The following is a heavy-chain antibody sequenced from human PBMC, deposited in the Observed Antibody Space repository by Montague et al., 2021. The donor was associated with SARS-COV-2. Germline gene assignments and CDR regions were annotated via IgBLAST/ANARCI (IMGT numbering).Heavy chain of an antibody. D-gene: IGHD4-23*01. CDR3: ARTTVVTPYYYYAMDV. CDR1: DDSINNKTYF. Sequence: SETLSLTCTVSDDSINNKTYFWDWIRQPPGKGLEWIGIIHYRGSTHYNPSLKSRLTISVDTSRNQFSLKLSSVTAADTAVYFCARTTVVTPYYYYAMDVWGQGTTVTVSS. J-gene: IGHJ6*02. V-gene: IGHV4-39*01. CDR2: IHYRGST.